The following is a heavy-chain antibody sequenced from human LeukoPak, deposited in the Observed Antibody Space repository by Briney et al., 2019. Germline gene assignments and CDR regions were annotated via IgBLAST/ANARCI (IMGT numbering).Heavy chain of an antibody. D-gene: IGHD2-2*01. CDR3: ARDRYCSSTSCSGDP. Sequence: VXXIKQDGSEKYYVDSVKGRFTISRDNAKNSLYLQMNSLRAEDTAVYYCARDRYCSSTSCSGDPWGQGTLVTVSS. CDR2: IKQDGSEK. V-gene: IGHV3-7*01. J-gene: IGHJ5*02.